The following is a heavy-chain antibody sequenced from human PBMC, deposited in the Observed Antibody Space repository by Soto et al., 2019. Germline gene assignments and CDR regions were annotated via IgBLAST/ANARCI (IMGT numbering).Heavy chain of an antibody. D-gene: IGHD5-12*01. CDR2: IIPIFGTA. Sequence: ASVKVSCKASGGTFSSYAISWVRQAPGQGLEWMGGIIPIFGTANYAQKFQGRVTITADESTSTAYMELSSLRSEDTAVYYCARERMATITRGYFGYWGQGTLVTVSS. V-gene: IGHV1-69*13. CDR1: GGTFSSYA. CDR3: ARERMATITRGYFGY. J-gene: IGHJ4*02.